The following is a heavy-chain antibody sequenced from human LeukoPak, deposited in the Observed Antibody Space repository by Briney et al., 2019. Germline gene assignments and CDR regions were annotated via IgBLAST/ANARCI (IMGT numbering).Heavy chain of an antibody. Sequence: GGSLRLSCAASGFTFSTYSMNWVRQAPGKGLEWVSSISSNSRYIYYADSMRGRFTISRDNAKNSLYLQMNSLRAEDTALYHCAREGGYSSSWYRSYYFDYWGQGTLVTVSS. D-gene: IGHD6-13*01. CDR3: AREGGYSSSWYRSYYFDY. V-gene: IGHV3-21*04. J-gene: IGHJ4*02. CDR1: GFTFSTYS. CDR2: ISSNSRYI.